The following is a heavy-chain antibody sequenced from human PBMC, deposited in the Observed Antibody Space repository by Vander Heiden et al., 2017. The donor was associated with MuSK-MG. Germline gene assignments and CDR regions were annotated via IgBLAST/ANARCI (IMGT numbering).Heavy chain of an antibody. D-gene: IGHD3-10*01. CDR1: GFTFSSYA. CDR3: ARGGLYHGSGSYYYFDY. CDR2: IGAAGDP. Sequence: EVQLVESGGGLVQPGGCLRLPCAASGFTFSSYAMPWVREATGKSLEWVSTIGAAGDPYYPGSVKGRFTISRENAKNSLYLQMNSLRAGDTAVYYCARGGLYHGSGSYYYFDYWGQGILVTVSS. V-gene: IGHV3-13*05. J-gene: IGHJ4*02.